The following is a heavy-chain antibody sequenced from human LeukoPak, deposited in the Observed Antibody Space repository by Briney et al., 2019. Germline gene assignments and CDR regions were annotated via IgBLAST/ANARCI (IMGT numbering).Heavy chain of an antibody. Sequence: ASVKVSCKASGYTFTSYDINWVRQATGQGLEWMGWMNPNSGNAGYAQKFQGRVTMTRNTSISTAYMELSSLRSEDTAVYYCARGEYSSSSLDYWGQGTLVTVSS. V-gene: IGHV1-8*01. CDR1: GYTFTSYD. CDR2: MNPNSGNA. D-gene: IGHD6-6*01. J-gene: IGHJ4*02. CDR3: ARGEYSSSSLDY.